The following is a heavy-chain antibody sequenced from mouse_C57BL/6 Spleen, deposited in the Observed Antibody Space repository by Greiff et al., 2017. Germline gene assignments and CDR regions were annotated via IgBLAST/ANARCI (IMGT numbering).Heavy chain of an antibody. V-gene: IGHV1-62-2*01. Sequence: GAELVKPGASVKLSCKASGYTFTEYTIHWVKQRSGQGLEWIGWFYPGSGSIKYNEKFKDKATLTADKSSSTVYMELSRLTSEDSAVYFCARHEAHDYDKGGYYFDYWGQGTTLTVSS. CDR1: GYTFTEYT. D-gene: IGHD2-4*01. CDR2: FYPGSGSI. CDR3: ARHEAHDYDKGGYYFDY. J-gene: IGHJ2*01.